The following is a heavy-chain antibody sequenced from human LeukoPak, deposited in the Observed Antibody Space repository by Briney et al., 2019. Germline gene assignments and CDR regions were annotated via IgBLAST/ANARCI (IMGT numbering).Heavy chain of an antibody. CDR3: VRDATLIPGTVYFDY. CDR2: INTDSSSI. V-gene: IGHV3-48*03. CDR1: GFTFNIYE. Sequence: PGGSLRLSCAASGFTFNIYEMNWARQAPGKGLEWISHINTDSSSIHYADSMKGRFTISRDNAKNSLYLQMNNLRGEDTAIYYCVRDATLIPGTVYFDYWGQGALVTVSS. D-gene: IGHD2-15*01. J-gene: IGHJ4*02.